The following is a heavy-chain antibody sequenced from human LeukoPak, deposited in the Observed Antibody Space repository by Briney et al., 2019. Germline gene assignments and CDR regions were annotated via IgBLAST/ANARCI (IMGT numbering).Heavy chain of an antibody. CDR3: VRAVPAAILGAFDI. D-gene: IGHD2-2*02. J-gene: IGHJ3*02. CDR2: IKSDGSN. V-gene: IGHV3-74*01. CDR1: GFTFSSYW. Sequence: PGGSLRLSCAASGFTFSSYWMHWVRQAPGKGLVWVSRIKSDGSNYYADSVKGRFTISRDNAKNSLYLQMNSLRAEDTAIYYCVRAVPAAILGAFDIWGQGTMVTVSS.